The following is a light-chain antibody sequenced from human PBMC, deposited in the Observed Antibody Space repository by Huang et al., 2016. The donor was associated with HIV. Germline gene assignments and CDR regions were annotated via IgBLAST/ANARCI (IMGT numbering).Light chain of an antibody. Sequence: EIVLTQSPATLSLSPGEKATLSCRASQTISNYLAWYQQRPGQPPRLLIYDASNRSTGIPPRFSGRQSGTNFSLTISSLEPEDFAVYYCQQRSTWPPVTFGQGTRLE. CDR1: QTISNY. V-gene: IGKV3-11*01. J-gene: IGKJ5*01. CDR3: QQRSTWPPVT. CDR2: DAS.